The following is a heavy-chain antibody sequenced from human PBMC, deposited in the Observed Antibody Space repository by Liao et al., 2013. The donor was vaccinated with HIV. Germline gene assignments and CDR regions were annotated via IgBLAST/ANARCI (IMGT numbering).Heavy chain of an antibody. V-gene: IGHV4-34*10. Sequence: QLQLQESGPGLVKPSETLSLTCGVYGVSFSSYYWSWIRQPPGKGLEWIGDINHSGSTNYNPSLKSRVTISVDTSKNQFSLKVSSVTAADTALYYCARVPHYDGSGYPLDLWGQGTVVIVSS. CDR1: GVSFSSYY. CDR2: INHSGST. D-gene: IGHD5-18*01. J-gene: IGHJ3*01. CDR3: ARVPHYDGSGYPLDL.